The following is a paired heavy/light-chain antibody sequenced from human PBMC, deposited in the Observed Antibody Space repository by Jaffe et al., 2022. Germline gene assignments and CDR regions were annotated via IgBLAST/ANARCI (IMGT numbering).Heavy chain of an antibody. V-gene: IGHV3-23*01. D-gene: IGHD4-17*01. J-gene: IGHJ4*02. CDR3: AKARDSYDYGDYGGGYFDY. CDR1: GFTFSSYA. Sequence: EVQLLESGGGLVQPGGSLRLSCAASGFTFSSYAMSWVRQAPGKGLEWVSAISGSGGSTYYADSVKGRFTISRDNSKNTLYLQMNSLRAEDTAVYYCAKARDSYDYGDYGGGYFDYWGQGTLVTVSS. CDR2: ISGSGGST.
Light chain of an antibody. CDR3: LQDYNYPVT. CDR2: AAS. Sequence: AIQMTQSPSSLSASVGDRVTITCRASQGIRNDLGWYQQKPGKAPKLLIYAASSLQSGVPSRFSGSGSGTDFTLTISSLQPEDFATYYCLQDYNYPVTFGQGTKLEIK. J-gene: IGKJ2*01. CDR1: QGIRND. V-gene: IGKV1-6*01.